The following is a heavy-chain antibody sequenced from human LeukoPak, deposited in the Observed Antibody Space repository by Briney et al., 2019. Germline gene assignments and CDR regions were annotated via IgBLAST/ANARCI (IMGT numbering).Heavy chain of an antibody. Sequence: GGSLRLSCAASGFTFSSYGMHWVRQAPGKGLEWVAFIRYDGSNKYYADSVKGRFTISRDNSKNTLYLQMNSLRAEDTAVYYCAKRTEELTGNAFDIWGQGTMVTVSS. V-gene: IGHV3-30*02. CDR2: IRYDGSNK. CDR1: GFTFSSYG. CDR3: AKRTEELTGNAFDI. D-gene: IGHD1-20*01. J-gene: IGHJ3*02.